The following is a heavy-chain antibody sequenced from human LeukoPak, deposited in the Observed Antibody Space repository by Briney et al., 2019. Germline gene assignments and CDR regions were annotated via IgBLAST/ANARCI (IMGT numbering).Heavy chain of an antibody. CDR1: GGTFSTYA. CDR2: IVPMFNTT. V-gene: IGHV1-69*01. Sequence: SVKVSCKASGGTFSTYAISWVRQAPGQGLEWMGGIVPMFNTTNYAQKFQGRVTITADESTSTAYMELSSLRSDDTAVYYCARDGRLGMGRGVNAFDIWGQGTMVTVSS. J-gene: IGHJ3*02. CDR3: ARDGRLGMGRGVNAFDI. D-gene: IGHD3-10*01.